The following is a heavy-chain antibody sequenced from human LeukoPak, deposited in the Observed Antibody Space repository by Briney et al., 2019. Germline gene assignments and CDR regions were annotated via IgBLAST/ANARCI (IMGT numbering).Heavy chain of an antibody. D-gene: IGHD5/OR15-5a*01. Sequence: GGSLRLSCAASRITFGSCDMHWVRQAPGKGLEWVTFIRFDGSNKYYADSVKGRFTISRDNSKNTLYPQMSSLRPEDTAVYYCARQIGVSIDYWGQGTLVTVSS. CDR1: RITFGSCD. J-gene: IGHJ4*02. CDR2: IRFDGSNK. CDR3: ARQIGVSIDY. V-gene: IGHV3-30*02.